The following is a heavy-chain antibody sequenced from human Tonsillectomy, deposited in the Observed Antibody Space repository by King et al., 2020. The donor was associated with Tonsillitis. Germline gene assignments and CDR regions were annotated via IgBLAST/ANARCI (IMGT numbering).Heavy chain of an antibody. D-gene: IGHD1-26*01. Sequence: VQLVESGGGLVQPGGSLRLSCAASGFTFSSYNMNWVRQAPGKGLEWVSYISSSSNTIYYADSVKGRFTISRDNAKNSLYLQMNSLRAEDTAVYYCAIGARGSYHGDYWGQGTLVTVSS. CDR1: GFTFSSYN. V-gene: IGHV3-48*04. CDR3: AIGARGSYHGDY. CDR2: ISSSSNTI. J-gene: IGHJ4*02.